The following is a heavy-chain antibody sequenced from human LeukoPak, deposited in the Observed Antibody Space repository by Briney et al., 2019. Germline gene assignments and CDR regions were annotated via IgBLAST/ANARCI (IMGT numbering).Heavy chain of an antibody. D-gene: IGHD3-3*01. CDR1: GFTFSSYA. Sequence: GGSLRLSCAASGFTFSSYAMVWVRQAPGRGLECVSTIRTCGGGTHYADSVKGRFPIPRDNPKNTLYLQVKRLRPEDTAVYFCAKDHVDFWSDSDHWGQGTLVTVSS. CDR2: IRTCGGGT. CDR3: AKDHVDFWSDSDH. J-gene: IGHJ4*02. V-gene: IGHV3-23*01.